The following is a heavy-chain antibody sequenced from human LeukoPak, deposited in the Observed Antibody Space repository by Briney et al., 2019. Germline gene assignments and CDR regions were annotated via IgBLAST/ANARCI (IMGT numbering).Heavy chain of an antibody. Sequence: GGSLRLSCAASGFTFSTYNMNWVRQAPGKGLEWVSSISDNSNSKFYADSVKGRFTVSRDNAKDSLYLQMSSLRAEDTAVYYCARDRWREVPAAPDYWGQGTLVTVSS. D-gene: IGHD2-2*01. V-gene: IGHV3-21*01. CDR1: GFTFSTYN. CDR2: ISDNSNSK. CDR3: ARDRWREVPAAPDY. J-gene: IGHJ4*02.